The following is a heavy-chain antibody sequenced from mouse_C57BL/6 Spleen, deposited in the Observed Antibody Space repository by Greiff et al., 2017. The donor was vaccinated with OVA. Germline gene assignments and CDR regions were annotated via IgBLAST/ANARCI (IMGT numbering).Heavy chain of an antibody. CDR2: ISYDGSN. J-gene: IGHJ2*01. D-gene: IGHD2-3*01. Sequence: VQLKESGPGLVKPSQSLSLTCSFTGYSITSGYYWNWLRQFPGNKLEWMGYISYDGSNNYNPSLKNRISITRDTSKNQFFLKLNSVTTEDTATYYCARAFYDGYYDYWGQGTTLTVSS. V-gene: IGHV3-6*01. CDR3: ARAFYDGYYDY. CDR1: GYSITSGYY.